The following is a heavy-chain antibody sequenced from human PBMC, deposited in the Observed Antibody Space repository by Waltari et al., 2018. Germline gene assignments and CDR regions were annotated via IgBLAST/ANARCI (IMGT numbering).Heavy chain of an antibody. J-gene: IGHJ3*01. CDR3: ARHRDPGHSFDV. V-gene: IGHV4-34*01. CDR1: GGSLSGHW. Sequence: QVQLQQWGAGLLKPSETLSLTRAVYGGSLSGHWWRWIRKPPGKGLEWIGEINESGSTNYRPSLKSRAAISVDTSRNQFSLKLSSVTAADTAIYYCARHRDPGHSFDVWGQGTVTVSS. CDR2: INESGST. D-gene: IGHD2-21*01.